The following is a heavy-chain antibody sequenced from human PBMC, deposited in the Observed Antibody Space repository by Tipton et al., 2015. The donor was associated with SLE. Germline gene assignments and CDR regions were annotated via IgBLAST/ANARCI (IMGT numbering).Heavy chain of an antibody. Sequence: TLSLTCTVSGASISSGAYYWTWIRQHPGKGLEWIGFTSNSGDTFYNPSLKSRASISVDTSENHFSLKLSSVTAADTAVYFCARDSGTYYYFDYWGQGALVTVSS. CDR3: ARDSGTYYYFDY. CDR1: GASISSGAYY. J-gene: IGHJ4*02. D-gene: IGHD1-26*01. V-gene: IGHV4-31*03. CDR2: TSNSGDT.